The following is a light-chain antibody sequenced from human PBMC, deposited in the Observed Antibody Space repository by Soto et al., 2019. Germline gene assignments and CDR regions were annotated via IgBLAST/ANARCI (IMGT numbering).Light chain of an antibody. V-gene: IGLV2-14*01. Sequence: QSALTQPASVSGSPGQSITISCTGTSNDVGGCNYVSWYQQHPGKAPKLMMYEVSNRPSGVSDRFSGSKSGNTASLIISGLLAEDEADYYCSSFTSRTTVLFGGGTQLTVL. CDR3: SSFTSRTTVL. CDR1: SNDVGGCNY. J-gene: IGLJ2*01. CDR2: EVS.